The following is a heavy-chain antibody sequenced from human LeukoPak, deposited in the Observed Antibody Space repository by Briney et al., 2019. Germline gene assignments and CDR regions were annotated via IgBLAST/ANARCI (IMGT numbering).Heavy chain of an antibody. D-gene: IGHD2-21*02. CDR1: GYTFTSYG. CDR3: ARDLGGYSGIFCGGDCYDFDY. V-gene: IGHV1-18*01. Sequence: ASVKVSCKASGYTFTSYGISWVRQAPGQGLEWMGWISAYNGNTNYAQKLQGRVTMTTDTSTSTDYMEMRSLRSDDTAVYYCARDLGGYSGIFCGGDCYDFDYWGQGTLVTVSS. J-gene: IGHJ4*02. CDR2: ISAYNGNT.